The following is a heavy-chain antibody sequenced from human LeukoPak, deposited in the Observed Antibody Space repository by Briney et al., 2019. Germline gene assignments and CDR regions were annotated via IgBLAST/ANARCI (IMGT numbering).Heavy chain of an antibody. CDR1: GFTFSSYW. D-gene: IGHD3-10*01. J-gene: IGHJ4*02. V-gene: IGHV3-74*01. CDR3: ARGNYYGQDY. CDR2: INSDGSTT. Sequence: GGSLRLSCGASGFTFSSYWMNWVRQAPGKGLVWISRINSDGSTTSYADSVKGRFTISRDNAKNTLYLQMNSLRAEDTAVYYCARGNYYGQDYWGQGTLVTVSS.